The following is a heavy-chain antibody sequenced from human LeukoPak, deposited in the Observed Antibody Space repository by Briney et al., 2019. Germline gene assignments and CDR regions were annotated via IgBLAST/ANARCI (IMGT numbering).Heavy chain of an antibody. Sequence: SVKVSCKASGGTFSSYAISWVRQAPGQGLEWMGGIIPIFGTANYAQKFQGRVTITADESTSTAYMELSSLRSDDTAVYYCARDQRYFDWYGMGVWGQGTTVTVSS. J-gene: IGHJ6*02. CDR3: ARDQRYFDWYGMGV. V-gene: IGHV1-69*13. CDR1: GGTFSSYA. D-gene: IGHD3-9*01. CDR2: IIPIFGTA.